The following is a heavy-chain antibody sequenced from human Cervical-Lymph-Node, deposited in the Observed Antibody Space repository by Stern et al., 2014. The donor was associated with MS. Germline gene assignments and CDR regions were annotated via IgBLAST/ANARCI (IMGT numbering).Heavy chain of an antibody. V-gene: IGHV1-69*01. CDR1: GGTFSSYA. Sequence: VHLVESGAEVKKPGSSVKVSCKASGGTFSSYAISWVRQAPGQGLEWMGGIIPIFGTANYAQKFKGRVPIPADQSTSTAYMELSSLRSEDTAVYYCARAPDYGYFQHWGQGTLVTVSS. J-gene: IGHJ1*01. CDR2: IIPIFGTA. CDR3: ARAPDYGYFQH. D-gene: IGHD4-17*01.